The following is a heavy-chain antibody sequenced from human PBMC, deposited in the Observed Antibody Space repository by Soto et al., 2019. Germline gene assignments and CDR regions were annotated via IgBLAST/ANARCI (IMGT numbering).Heavy chain of an antibody. CDR2: IYHSGST. Sequence: PSETLSLTCTVSGGSISSNNWWSWVRQPPGKGLKWIGEIYHSGSTNYNPSLKSRVIISVDTSKNQFSLRLSSVTAADMVVYYCARYIAASGTYYLDFWGQGTLVTVSS. J-gene: IGHJ4*02. D-gene: IGHD6-13*01. V-gene: IGHV4-4*02. CDR1: GGSISSNNW. CDR3: ARYIAASGTYYLDF.